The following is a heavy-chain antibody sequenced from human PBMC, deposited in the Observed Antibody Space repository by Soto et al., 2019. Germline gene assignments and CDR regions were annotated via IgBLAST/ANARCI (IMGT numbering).Heavy chain of an antibody. CDR3: ARGRYYYGSGLHRYY. CDR1: GFTFSSYA. V-gene: IGHV3-30-3*01. D-gene: IGHD3-10*01. J-gene: IGHJ4*02. Sequence: QVQLVESGGGVVQPGRSLRLSCAASGFTFSSYAMHWVRQAPGKGLEWVAVISYDGSNKYYADSVKGRVTISRDNSKNTLYLQMNSLRAEDTAVYYCARGRYYYGSGLHRYYWGQGTLVTVSS. CDR2: ISYDGSNK.